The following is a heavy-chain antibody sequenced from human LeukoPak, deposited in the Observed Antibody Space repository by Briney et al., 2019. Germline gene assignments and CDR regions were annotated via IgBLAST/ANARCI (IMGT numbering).Heavy chain of an antibody. CDR1: GYTFTSHS. CDR2: INTYNGNT. V-gene: IGHV1-18*01. D-gene: IGHD6-19*01. Sequence: ASVKVSCKTSGYTFTSHSISWVRQAPGQGLEWMGWINTYNGNTNYAQNLQGRVTMTTDTSTSTAYMELRSLRSDDTAVYYCASPGYSSGWYFGYWGQGTLVTVSS. CDR3: ASPGYSSGWYFGY. J-gene: IGHJ4*02.